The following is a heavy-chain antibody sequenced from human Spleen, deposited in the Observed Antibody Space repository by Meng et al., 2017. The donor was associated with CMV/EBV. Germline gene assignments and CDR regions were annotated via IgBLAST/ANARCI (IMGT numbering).Heavy chain of an antibody. D-gene: IGHD3-22*01. CDR2: ISNDGRNQ. V-gene: IGHV3-30*04. CDR1: GFTFSNYG. J-gene: IGHJ4*02. Sequence: CAASGFTFSNYGMHWFRQAPGKVLEWVALISNDGRNQQYADSAKGRFTISRDNSKNTLYLQMKSLRPEDTAVYYCARDSSGYYYAFDYWGQGTLVTVSS. CDR3: ARDSSGYYYAFDY.